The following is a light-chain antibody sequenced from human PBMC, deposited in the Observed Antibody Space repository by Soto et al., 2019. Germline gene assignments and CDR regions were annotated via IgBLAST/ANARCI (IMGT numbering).Light chain of an antibody. Sequence: EVVMTQSPASLSASPGERVTLSCRASQNIRSSLAWYQQRPGQAPRLLIYDASTRATGIPARFSGSGSGTEFTLTISSLQSEDFAVYYCQQYNNWPPNTFGQGTKVDIK. CDR1: QNIRSS. CDR2: DAS. CDR3: QQYNNWPPNT. J-gene: IGKJ1*01. V-gene: IGKV3-15*01.